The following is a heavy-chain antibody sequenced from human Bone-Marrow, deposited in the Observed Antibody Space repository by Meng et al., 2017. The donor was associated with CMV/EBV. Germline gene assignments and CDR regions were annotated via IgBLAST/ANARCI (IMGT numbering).Heavy chain of an antibody. CDR1: GGSISGYY. CDR2: IYYSGST. D-gene: IGHD6-6*01. Sequence: SCTVSGGSISGYYWSWIRQPPGKGLEWIGYIYYSGSTNYNPSLKSRVTISVDTSKNQFSLKLSSVTAADTAVYYCARRSYSSSSDWFDPWGQGTLVTVSS. V-gene: IGHV4-59*01. CDR3: ARRSYSSSSDWFDP. J-gene: IGHJ5*02.